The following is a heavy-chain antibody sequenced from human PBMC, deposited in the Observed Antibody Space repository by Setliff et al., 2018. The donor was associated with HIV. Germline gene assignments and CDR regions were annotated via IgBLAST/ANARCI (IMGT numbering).Heavy chain of an antibody. J-gene: IGHJ4*02. CDR2: ISSSGITI. CDR3: ARPRPRGSGYYLDY. CDR1: GFTFSDYY. Sequence: AGGSLRLSCAASGFTFSDYYMAWIRQAPGKGLEWASYISSSGITIYYADSVAGRFTISRDHAKNSLYLQMNSLRAEETAVYYCARPRPRGSGYYLDYWGQGTLVTVSS. D-gene: IGHD3-3*01. V-gene: IGHV3-11*04.